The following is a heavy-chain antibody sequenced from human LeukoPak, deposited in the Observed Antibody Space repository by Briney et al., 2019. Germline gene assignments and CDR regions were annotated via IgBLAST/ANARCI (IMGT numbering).Heavy chain of an antibody. V-gene: IGHV4-59*01. D-gene: IGHD5-12*01. CDR2: IYYSGST. CDR1: GGSISSYY. CDR3: PRGVQSGPPDY. Sequence: KPSENLSLTCTVSGGSISSYYWSWIRQPPGKGLEWIGYIYYSGSTNYNPSLKSRVTISVDTSKNQFSLKLSSVTAADTAVYYCPRGVQSGPPDYWGQGTLVTVSS. J-gene: IGHJ4*02.